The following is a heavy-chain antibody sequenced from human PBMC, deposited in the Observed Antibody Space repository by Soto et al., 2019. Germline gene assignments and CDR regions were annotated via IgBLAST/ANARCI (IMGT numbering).Heavy chain of an antibody. Sequence: SETLSLTCTVSGGSISSYYWRWIRQPPGKGLEWIGYIYYSGSTNYNPSLKSRVTISVDTSKNQFPLKLSSVTAADTAVYYCARGTTGWFDPWGQGTLVTVSS. CDR3: ARGTTGWFDP. V-gene: IGHV4-59*01. CDR1: GGSISSYY. CDR2: IYYSGST. J-gene: IGHJ5*02. D-gene: IGHD1-7*01.